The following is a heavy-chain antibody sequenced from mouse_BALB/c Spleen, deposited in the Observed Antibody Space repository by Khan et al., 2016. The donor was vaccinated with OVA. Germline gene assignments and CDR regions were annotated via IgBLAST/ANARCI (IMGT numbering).Heavy chain of an antibody. J-gene: IGHJ4*01. Sequence: VQLQQSGPELVKPGASVKISCKAFGYSFTGYFMNWVMQSHGKSLEWIGRINPYNGDTFYNQKFKGKATLTVDKSSSTAHMELRSLASEDSAVYYCARGLRRPSYAMDYWGQGTSVTVSS. V-gene: IGHV1-20*02. D-gene: IGHD2-4*01. CDR3: ARGLRRPSYAMDY. CDR1: GYSFTGYF. CDR2: INPYNGDT.